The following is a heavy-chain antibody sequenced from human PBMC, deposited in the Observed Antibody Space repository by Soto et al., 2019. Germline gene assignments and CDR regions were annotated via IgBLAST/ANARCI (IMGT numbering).Heavy chain of an antibody. Sequence: SETLSLTCTVSGGSISSSSYYWSWIRQPPGKGLEWIGEINHSGSTNYNPSLKSRVTIAVDTSKNQFSLILTSVTAADTAVYYCARVLRDYPFYYYYMDVWGKGTTVTVSS. CDR3: ARVLRDYPFYYYYMDV. CDR1: GGSISSSSYY. D-gene: IGHD3-10*01. J-gene: IGHJ6*03. V-gene: IGHV4-39*01. CDR2: INHSGST.